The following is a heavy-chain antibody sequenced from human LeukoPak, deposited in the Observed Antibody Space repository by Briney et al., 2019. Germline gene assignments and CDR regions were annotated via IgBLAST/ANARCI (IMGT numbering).Heavy chain of an antibody. D-gene: IGHD5-18*01. CDR1: GFTFSSYS. Sequence: GGSLRLSCAASGFTFSSYSMNWVRQAPGKGLEWVSYISSSSSTIYYADSVKGRFAISRDNAKNSLYLQMNSLRAEDTAVYYCASNPSTTPLIQLWTPYFDYWGQGTLVTVSS. CDR2: ISSSSSTI. CDR3: ASNPSTTPLIQLWTPYFDY. J-gene: IGHJ4*02. V-gene: IGHV3-48*04.